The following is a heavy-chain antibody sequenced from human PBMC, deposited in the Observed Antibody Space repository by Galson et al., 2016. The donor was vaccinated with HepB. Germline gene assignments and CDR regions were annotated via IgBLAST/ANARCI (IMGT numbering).Heavy chain of an antibody. D-gene: IGHD3-9*01. CDR3: AKDRGDFDLLYLRYYYYGMNV. J-gene: IGHJ6*02. Sequence: SLRLSCAASGFTFSSYVMSWVRQAPGKGLEWVSSISDTGGSTYYADSVKGRFTISRDNSKNTLYLQMNSLRAEDTAVDYCAKDRGDFDLLYLRYYYYGMNVWGQGATVPVSS. V-gene: IGHV3-23*01. CDR1: GFTFSSYV. CDR2: ISDTGGST.